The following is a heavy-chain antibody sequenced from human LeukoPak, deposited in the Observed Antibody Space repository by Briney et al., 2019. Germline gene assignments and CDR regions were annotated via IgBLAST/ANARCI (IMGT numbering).Heavy chain of an antibody. V-gene: IGHV3-7*04. CDR3: AKDIAAAGTYYYYYYGMDV. CDR1: GFTFSAYF. CDR2: MNQDGSEK. D-gene: IGHD6-13*01. J-gene: IGHJ6*02. Sequence: GGSLRLSCAASGFTFSAYFMTWVRQAPGKGLEWVANMNQDGSEKDYVDSVKGRFTISRDNSKNTLYLQMNSLRAEDTAVYYCAKDIAAAGTYYYYYYGMDVWGQGTTVTVSS.